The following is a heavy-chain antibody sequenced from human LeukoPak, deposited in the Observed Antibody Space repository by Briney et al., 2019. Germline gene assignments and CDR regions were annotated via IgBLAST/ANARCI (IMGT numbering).Heavy chain of an antibody. CDR2: INPNSGGT. Sequence: ASVKVSCKASGYTFTGYYMHWVRQAPGQGLERMGWINPNSGGTNYAQKFQGRVTMTRDTSISTAYMELNRLRSDDTAVYYCATAGRRLFGVLIPLSFDYWGQGTLVTVSS. J-gene: IGHJ4*02. V-gene: IGHV1-2*02. CDR1: GYTFTGYY. D-gene: IGHD3-3*01. CDR3: ATAGRRLFGVLIPLSFDY.